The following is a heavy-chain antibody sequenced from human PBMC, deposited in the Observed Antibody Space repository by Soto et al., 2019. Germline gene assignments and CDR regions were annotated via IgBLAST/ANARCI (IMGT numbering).Heavy chain of an antibody. CDR1: GLTFSSAA. CDR3: AKAYASGTDKDIYYYYYGRDG. CDR2: ISGSGSTT. J-gene: IGHJ6*02. Sequence: HPGGSLRLSCVASGLTFSSAAMSWVRQAPGKGLEWVSAISGSGSTTFYADPGKGRFTISRDNSKKTLYLQMNSLRVEDTAVYYCAKAYASGTDKDIYYYYYGRDGWGQGTTVSVAS. D-gene: IGHD3-10*01. V-gene: IGHV3-23*01.